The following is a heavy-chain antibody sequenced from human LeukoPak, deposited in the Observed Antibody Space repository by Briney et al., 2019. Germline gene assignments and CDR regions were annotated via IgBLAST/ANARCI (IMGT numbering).Heavy chain of an antibody. J-gene: IGHJ5*02. CDR3: ARRLTQYDCFDP. D-gene: IGHD2-2*01. Sequence: SQTLSLTYAISGDSVSINSVTWNWIRQSPSRGLEWLGRTYYRSTWYNDYAVSVRGRITVNPDTSKNQFSLHLNSVTPDDTAVYYCARRLTQYDCFDPWGQGILVTVSS. V-gene: IGHV6-1*01. CDR1: GDSVSINSVT. CDR2: TYYRSTWYN.